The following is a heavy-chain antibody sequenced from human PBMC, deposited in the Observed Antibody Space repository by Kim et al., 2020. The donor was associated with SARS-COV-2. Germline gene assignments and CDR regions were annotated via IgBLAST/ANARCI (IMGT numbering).Heavy chain of an antibody. CDR3: ARKRLYCSSTSCYNNWFDP. CDR1: GGSISSSSYY. V-gene: IGHV4-39*01. D-gene: IGHD2-2*02. Sequence: SETLSLTCTVSGGSISSSSYYWGWIRQPPGKGLEWIGSIYYSGSTYYNPSLKSRVTISVDTSKNQFSLKLSSVTAADTAVYYCARKRLYCSSTSCYNNWFDPWGQGTLVTVSS. CDR2: IYYSGST. J-gene: IGHJ5*02.